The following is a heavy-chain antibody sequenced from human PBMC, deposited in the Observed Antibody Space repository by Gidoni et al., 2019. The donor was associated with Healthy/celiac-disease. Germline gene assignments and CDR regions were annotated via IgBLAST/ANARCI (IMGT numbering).Heavy chain of an antibody. CDR1: GFPFGAYA. D-gene: IGHD2-21*02. CDR2: IRSKADGGTT. Sequence: EVQLVESGGGLVQPGRSLRLSCTASGFPFGAYAMSWVRQAPGKGLEWVGFIRSKADGGTTEYAASVKGRFTISRDDSKSIAYLQMNSLKTEDTAVYYCTRDLGCGGDCYSGDFDYWGQGTLVTVSS. CDR3: TRDLGCGGDCYSGDFDY. V-gene: IGHV3-49*04. J-gene: IGHJ4*02.